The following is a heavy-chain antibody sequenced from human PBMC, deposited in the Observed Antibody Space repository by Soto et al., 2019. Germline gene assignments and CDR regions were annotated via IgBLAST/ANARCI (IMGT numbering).Heavy chain of an antibody. J-gene: IGHJ3*02. CDR1: GLTFNIYD. V-gene: IGHV3-30*03. CDR3: AIIHSGSFGFDI. CDR2: ISYDGNNK. D-gene: IGHD1-26*01. Sequence: VQLVESGGGVVQPGRSLRLSCTASGLTFNIYDIYWVRQAPGKGLGWVSLISYDGNNKYYADSVKGRFTISRDNSKNTLYLQMDSLRAEDTAVYHCAIIHSGSFGFDIWGQGTMVIFSS.